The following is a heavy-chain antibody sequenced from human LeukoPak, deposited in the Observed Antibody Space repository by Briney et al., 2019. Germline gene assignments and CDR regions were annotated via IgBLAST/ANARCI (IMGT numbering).Heavy chain of an antibody. CDR2: IYYSGST. CDR1: GGSISSYY. V-gene: IGHV4-59*01. CDR3: ARSRSGYVYYFDY. Sequence: SSETLSLTCTVSGGSISSYYWSWIRQPPGKGLEWIGYIYYSGSTNYNPSLKSRVTISVDTSKNQFSLKLSSVTAADTAVYYCARSRSGYVYYFDYWGQGTLVTASS. J-gene: IGHJ4*02. D-gene: IGHD5-12*01.